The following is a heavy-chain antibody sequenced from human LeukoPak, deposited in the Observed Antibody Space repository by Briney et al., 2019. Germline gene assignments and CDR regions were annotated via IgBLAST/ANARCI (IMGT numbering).Heavy chain of an antibody. CDR2: INSDGRTT. CDR1: GFTFSSYW. Sequence: GGSLRLSCAASGFTFSSYWMHWVRQAPGKGLVWVSRINSDGRTTTYADSVKGRFTISRDNAKNTLYLQMNSLRAEDTAVYYCARGYSGSYRVDYWGQGTLVTVSS. D-gene: IGHD1-26*01. V-gene: IGHV3-74*01. CDR3: ARGYSGSYRVDY. J-gene: IGHJ4*02.